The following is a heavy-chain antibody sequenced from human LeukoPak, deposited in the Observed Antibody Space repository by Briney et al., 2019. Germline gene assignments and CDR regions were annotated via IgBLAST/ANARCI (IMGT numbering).Heavy chain of an antibody. CDR1: GFTFSSYA. CDR2: ISYDGSNK. D-gene: IGHD6-13*01. Sequence: GRSLRLSCAASGFTFSSYAMHWVRQAPGKGLEWVAVISYDGSNKYYADSVKGRFTISRDNSKNTLYLQMNSLRAKDTAVYYCARVRYKAAAVRSFDYWGQGTLVTVSS. V-gene: IGHV3-30-3*01. J-gene: IGHJ4*02. CDR3: ARVRYKAAAVRSFDY.